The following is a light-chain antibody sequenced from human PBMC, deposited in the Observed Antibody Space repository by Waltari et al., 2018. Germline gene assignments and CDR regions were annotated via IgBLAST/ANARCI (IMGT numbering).Light chain of an antibody. CDR2: DNG. CDR1: RATPDSKD. Sequence: QAVLTQPPSISAAPGQSVTISCSGSRATPDSKDFYWYQQLPGTAPRLLIADNGRRLSGVSDRFSGSKSGTSATLAISGLQTGDEAVYHCATWGSDLSVVFGGGTKLTVL. CDR3: ATWGSDLSVV. V-gene: IGLV1-51*01. J-gene: IGLJ2*01.